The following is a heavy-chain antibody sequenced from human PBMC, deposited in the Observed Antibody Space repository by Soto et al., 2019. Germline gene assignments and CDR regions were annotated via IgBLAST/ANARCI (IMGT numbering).Heavy chain of an antibody. CDR1: GYTFSDFD. CDR2: MNAKSGDT. CDR3: ARGNPFNYAGFDV. V-gene: IGHV1-8*01. Sequence: DLEQSGAELKRPGASVKVSCKASGYTFSDFDINWLRQASGQGPEGMGWMNAKSGDTFFAQRFQGKFNMTWDTSLSTAYMEVGSLTSDDTAIYYCARGNPFNYAGFDVWGQGTTVAVSS. J-gene: IGHJ6*02. D-gene: IGHD3-16*01.